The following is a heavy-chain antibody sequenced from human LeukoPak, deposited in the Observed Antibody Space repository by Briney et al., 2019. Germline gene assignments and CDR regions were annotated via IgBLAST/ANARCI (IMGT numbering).Heavy chain of an antibody. Sequence: GGSLRLSCAASGFAFSSYWMSWVRQAPGKGLEWVANIKQDGSEKYYVDSVKGRFTISRDNAKNSLYLQMNSLRAEDTAVYYCARVSPYYDFWSGYRGGMDVWGQGTTVTVSS. J-gene: IGHJ6*02. V-gene: IGHV3-7*01. CDR1: GFAFSSYW. CDR2: IKQDGSEK. D-gene: IGHD3-3*01. CDR3: ARVSPYYDFWSGYRGGMDV.